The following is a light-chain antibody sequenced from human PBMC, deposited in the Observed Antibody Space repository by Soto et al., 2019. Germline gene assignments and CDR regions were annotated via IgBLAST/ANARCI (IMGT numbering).Light chain of an antibody. CDR1: QSVSGY. CDR3: QQRCNWPRFT. CDR2: DAS. J-gene: IGKJ2*01. V-gene: IGKV3-11*01. Sequence: EIVLTQSPATLSLSPGERATLSCRASQSVSGYLAWYQQTPGQAPRLLISDASNRATGIPARFSGGGSGTDFTLTISSLEPEDLAGDYGQQRCNWPRFTFGQGTKREIK.